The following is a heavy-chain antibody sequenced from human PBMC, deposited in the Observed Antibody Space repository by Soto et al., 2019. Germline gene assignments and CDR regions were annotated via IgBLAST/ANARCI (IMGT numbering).Heavy chain of an antibody. V-gene: IGHV4-4*07. Sequence: TSETLSLTCTVSGGAITDYSWVWIRQPAGKGLEWIGRIFSSGSTNYNPALKGRITMSLDTSKNQFSLKWNSATATDTAVYFCARDQGVVVTADNWFDPWGQGILVIASS. CDR1: GGAITDYS. J-gene: IGHJ5*02. CDR3: ARDQGVVVTADNWFDP. CDR2: IFSSGST. D-gene: IGHD2-21*02.